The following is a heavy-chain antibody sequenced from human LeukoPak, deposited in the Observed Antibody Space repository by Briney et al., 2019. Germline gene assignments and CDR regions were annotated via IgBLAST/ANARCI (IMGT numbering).Heavy chain of an antibody. CDR1: GGTFSSYA. Sequence: SVKVSCKASGGTFSSYAISWVRQAPGQGLEWMGRIIPILGIANYAQKFQGRVTITANKSTSTAYMELSSLRSEDTAVYYCAREASGSYQGNAFDIWGQGTMVTVSS. V-gene: IGHV1-69*04. J-gene: IGHJ3*02. CDR2: IIPILGIA. CDR3: AREASGSYQGNAFDI. D-gene: IGHD1-26*01.